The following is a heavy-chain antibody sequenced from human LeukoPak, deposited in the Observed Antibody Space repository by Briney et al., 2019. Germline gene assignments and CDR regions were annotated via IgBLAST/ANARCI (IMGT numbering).Heavy chain of an antibody. D-gene: IGHD3-22*01. CDR2: INWNGGST. CDR1: GFTFYDYG. Sequence: PGGSLRLSCAASGFTFYDYGMSWVRQAPGKGLEGVSGINWNGGSTGYADSVKGRFTISRDNAKNSLYLQMNSLRAEDTALYYCARDHGDSSGYSRYFDYWGQGTLVTVSS. V-gene: IGHV3-20*04. J-gene: IGHJ4*02. CDR3: ARDHGDSSGYSRYFDY.